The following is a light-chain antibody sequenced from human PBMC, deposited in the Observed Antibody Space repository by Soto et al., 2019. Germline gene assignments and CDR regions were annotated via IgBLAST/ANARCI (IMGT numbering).Light chain of an antibody. V-gene: IGKV3-20*01. CDR2: AAS. CDR3: QQYGSSPPIT. J-gene: IGKJ5*01. Sequence: EIVLTQYQGTLALSPGEGAPVSCRASQSVSSSHLAWYQHKPGQAPRLLIYAASSRATGSPDRFSGGGSGTDFTLTILRLEPEDFAVYYCQQYGSSPPITFGQGTRLEIK. CDR1: QSVSSSH.